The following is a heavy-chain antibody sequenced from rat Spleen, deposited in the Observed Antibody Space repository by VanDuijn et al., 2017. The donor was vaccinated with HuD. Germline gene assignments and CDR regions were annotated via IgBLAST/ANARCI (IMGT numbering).Heavy chain of an antibody. CDR3: ARSYYSSFDY. D-gene: IGHD1-2*01. V-gene: IGHV5-7*01. CDR2: ISYDGSST. J-gene: IGHJ2*01. CDR1: GFTFSDYY. Sequence: EVQLVESGGGLVQPGRSLKLSCAASGFTFSDYYMVWVRQAPTKGLEWVASISYDGSSTYYRDSVKGRFTISRDNAKSTLYLQMDSLRSEDTATYYCARSYYSSFDYWGQGVMVTVSS.